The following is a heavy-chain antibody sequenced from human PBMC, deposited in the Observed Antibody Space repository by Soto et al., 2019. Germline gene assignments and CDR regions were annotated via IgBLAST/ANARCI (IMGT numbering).Heavy chain of an antibody. CDR2: AIPVYGST. CDR1: GGTFSNYA. Sequence: QVQLVQSGAEVKKPGTSVKVSCEVSGGTFSNYAITWVRQAPGQGLKWLGGAIPVYGSTNYAKKFQGRVTITAGESATTTFMELSSLRSDDTAVYYCARRGVANSRDAFDIWGQGTLVTVS. V-gene: IGHV1-69*01. CDR3: ARRGVANSRDAFDI. J-gene: IGHJ3*02. D-gene: IGHD1-26*01.